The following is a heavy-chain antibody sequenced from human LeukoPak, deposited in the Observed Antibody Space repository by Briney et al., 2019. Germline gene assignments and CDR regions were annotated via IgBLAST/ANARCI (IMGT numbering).Heavy chain of an antibody. CDR1: GFTFSSYN. CDR2: ISSSSSYR. D-gene: IGHD2-2*01. CDR3: ARGLYCSSTSCYGKGWFDP. Sequence: GGSLRLPCAASGFTFSSYNMNWVRQAPGKGLEWVSSISSSSSYRYYADSVKGRFTISRDNAKNSLYLQMNSLRAEDTAVYYCARGLYCSSTSCYGKGWFDPWGQGTLVTVSS. J-gene: IGHJ5*02. V-gene: IGHV3-21*01.